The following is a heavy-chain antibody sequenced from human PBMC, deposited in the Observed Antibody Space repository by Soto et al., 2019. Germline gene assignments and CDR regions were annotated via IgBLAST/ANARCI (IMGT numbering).Heavy chain of an antibody. V-gene: IGHV3-30*18. CDR3: AKDRSGGWGGWTFDY. D-gene: IGHD6-19*01. J-gene: IGHJ4*02. CDR2: ISYDGSNK. Sequence: QVQLVESGGGVVQPGRSLRLSCAASGFTFSSYGMHWVRQAPGKWLEWVAVISYDGSNKYYADSVKGRFTISRDNSKNTLYLQRNGLRAEDTAVYYCAKDRSGGWGGWTFDYWGQGTLVTVSS. CDR1: GFTFSSYG.